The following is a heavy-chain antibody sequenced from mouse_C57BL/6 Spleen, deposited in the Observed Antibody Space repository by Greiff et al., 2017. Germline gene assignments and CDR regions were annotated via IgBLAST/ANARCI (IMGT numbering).Heavy chain of an antibody. D-gene: IGHD2-4*01. Sequence: EVQVVESGPGLVKPSQSLSLTCSVTGYSITSGYYWNWIRQFPGNKLEWMGYISYDGSNNYNPSLKNRISITRDTSKNQFFLKLKSVTTEDTATYYCAREGVYYDYAFLDYWGQGTTLTVSS. CDR3: AREGVYYDYAFLDY. J-gene: IGHJ2*01. CDR1: GYSITSGYY. V-gene: IGHV3-6*01. CDR2: ISYDGSN.